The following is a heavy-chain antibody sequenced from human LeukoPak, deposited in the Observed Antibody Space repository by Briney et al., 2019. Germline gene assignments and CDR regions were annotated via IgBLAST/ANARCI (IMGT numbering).Heavy chain of an antibody. Sequence: ASVKVSCKASGYTFTAYYMHWVRQAPGQGLEYMGWINPNSGGTNYAQKFQGRVSTTRDTSISTDYMEVSGPRSDDTAVYYCGLSPNQFYFDYWGQGTLVTVSS. CDR3: GLSPNQFYFDY. D-gene: IGHD1-14*01. J-gene: IGHJ4*02. CDR2: INPNSGGT. CDR1: GYTFTAYY. V-gene: IGHV1-2*02.